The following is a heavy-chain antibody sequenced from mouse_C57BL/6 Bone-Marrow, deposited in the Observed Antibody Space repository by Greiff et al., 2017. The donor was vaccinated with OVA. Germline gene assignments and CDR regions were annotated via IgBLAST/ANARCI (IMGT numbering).Heavy chain of an antibody. V-gene: IGHV1-55*01. Sequence: VQLVESGAELARPGASVKMSCKASGYTFTSYWITWVKQRPGQGLEWIGDIYPGSGSTNYNEKFKSKATLTVDTSSSTAYMQLSSLTSEDSAVYYCARFCGTFDYWGQGTTLTVSS. J-gene: IGHJ2*01. CDR3: ARFCGTFDY. D-gene: IGHD1-1*01. CDR1: GYTFTSYW. CDR2: IYPGSGST.